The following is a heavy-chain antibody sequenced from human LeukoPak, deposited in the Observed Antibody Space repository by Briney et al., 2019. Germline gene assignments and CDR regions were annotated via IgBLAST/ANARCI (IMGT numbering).Heavy chain of an antibody. D-gene: IGHD3-9*01. J-gene: IGHJ4*02. CDR3: ARAHTGRDLRYFEWLF. CDR2: IRQDGREK. CDR1: GVTFSTYW. Sequence: GGSLRLSCAASGVTFSTYWMSWVRQAPGKGLEWVANIRQDGREKYYVDSVKGRFTISRDNAKNSLNLQMNALRAEDTAVYYCARAHTGRDLRYFEWLFWDQGTLVTVSS. V-gene: IGHV3-7*04.